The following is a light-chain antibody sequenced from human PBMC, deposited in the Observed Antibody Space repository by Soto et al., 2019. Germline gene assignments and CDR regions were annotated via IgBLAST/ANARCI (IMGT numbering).Light chain of an antibody. J-gene: IGLJ1*01. V-gene: IGLV2-14*01. CDR1: SSDVGGYNY. CDR3: SSYAGSSHYV. CDR2: VVS. Sequence: QSALAQPTSVSGSPGQSIAISCTGTSSDVGGYNYVSWHQQHPGKAPKVLISVVSNRPSGVSNRFSGSKSGNTASLTVSGLQAEDEADYFCSSYAGSSHYVFGTGTKLTVL.